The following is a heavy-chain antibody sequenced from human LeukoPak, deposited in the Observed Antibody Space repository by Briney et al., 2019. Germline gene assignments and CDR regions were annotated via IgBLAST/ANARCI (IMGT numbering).Heavy chain of an antibody. J-gene: IGHJ6*03. CDR1: GVTNS. V-gene: IGHV3-23*01. CDR3: AAWDPNFYYMDV. Sequence: GGSLRLSCAMSGVTNSMSWVRQAPGKGLEWVSSISASGSGTHYTGSVKGRFTISRDNSKKTIYLQMNTLRVDDTAKYFCAAWDPNFYYMDVWGKGTTVTVSS. D-gene: IGHD1-26*01. CDR2: ISASGSGT.